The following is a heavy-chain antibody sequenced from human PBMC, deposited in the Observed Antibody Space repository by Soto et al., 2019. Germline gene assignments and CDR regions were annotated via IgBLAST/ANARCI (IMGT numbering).Heavy chain of an antibody. V-gene: IGHV3-33*01. CDR3: AREERAMVRGVYYYGMDV. CDR1: GFIFSSYG. CDR2: IWYDGSNK. J-gene: IGHJ6*02. Sequence: GSLRPSCAASGFIFSSYGLHWVRQAPGKGLERVAGIWYDGSNKYYADSVKGRFTNTRDNSKNTLYLQMNSLRAEDTAVYYCAREERAMVRGVYYYGMDVWGQGTTVTVSS. D-gene: IGHD3-10*01.